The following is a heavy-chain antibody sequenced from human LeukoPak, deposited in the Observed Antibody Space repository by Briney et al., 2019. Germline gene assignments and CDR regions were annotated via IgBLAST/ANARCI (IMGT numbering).Heavy chain of an antibody. CDR3: ARFKSGGFYYFDS. J-gene: IGHJ4*02. D-gene: IGHD3-3*01. CDR1: GARLTNPTYY. V-gene: IGHV4-61*01. CDR2: VFASGTS. Sequence: SETLSLTCSVSGARLTNPTYYQWSWFRQPPGKAPEFIGKVFASGTSTLTSSLKSRVTMSFDTSKNEFSLRLTSVTAEDSAVYFCARFKSGGFYYFDSWGQGALVTVSS.